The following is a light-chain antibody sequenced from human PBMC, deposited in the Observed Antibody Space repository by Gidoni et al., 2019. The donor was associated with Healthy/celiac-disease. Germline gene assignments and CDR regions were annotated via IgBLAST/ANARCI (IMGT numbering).Light chain of an antibody. V-gene: IGLV2-14*01. CDR3: SSYTSSSTRI. J-gene: IGLJ1*01. CDR2: EVS. Sequence: QSARTQPASVSWSPVQSITISCTGTSSDVGGYNYVSWYQQHPGKAPKLMIYEVSNRPSGVSNRFSGSKSGNTASLTISGLQAEDAADYYCSSYTSSSTRIFGTGTKVTVL. CDR1: SSDVGGYNY.